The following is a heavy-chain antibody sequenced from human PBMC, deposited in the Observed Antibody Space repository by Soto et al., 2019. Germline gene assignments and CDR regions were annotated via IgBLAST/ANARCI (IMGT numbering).Heavy chain of an antibody. J-gene: IGHJ4*02. CDR1: GFTLSGHA. CDR2: IAADGSRE. D-gene: IGHD3-16*01. Sequence: QVQLVESGGDVVQPGTSLRLSCVASGFTLSGHAMHWVRQAPGEGLEWLAIIAADGSREYYADSVKGRFTISRDNSRNTLHLQINSLIVEDTAIYYCARDIWRRGTLGLADYWGQGTLVTVSS. V-gene: IGHV3-30-3*01. CDR3: ARDIWRRGTLGLADY.